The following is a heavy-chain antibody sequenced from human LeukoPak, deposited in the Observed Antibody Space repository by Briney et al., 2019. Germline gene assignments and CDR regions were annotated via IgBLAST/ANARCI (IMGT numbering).Heavy chain of an antibody. V-gene: IGHV7-4-1*02. CDR2: INTRTGSP. D-gene: IGHD6-13*01. J-gene: IGHJ4*02. CDR3: ARDRYSSSWPFEY. Sequence: ASVKVSCKASGYTFTNYAIDWVRQAPGQGLEWMGWINTRTGSPVYVQGFTEQFVFSLDTSVSTAYLQISSLKPEDTAVYHCARDRYSSSWPFEYWGQGTLVTVSS. CDR1: GYTFTNYA.